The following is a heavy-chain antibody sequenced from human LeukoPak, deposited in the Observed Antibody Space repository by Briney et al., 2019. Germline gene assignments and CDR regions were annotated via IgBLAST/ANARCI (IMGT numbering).Heavy chain of an antibody. V-gene: IGHV1-2*02. Sequence: GASVKVSCKASGYTFTGYYMHWVRQAPGQGLEWMGWINPNSGGTNYAQKFQGRVTMTRDTSISTAYMELSRLRSDDTAVYYCARDNGFDSSGYYPVYLGYWGQGTLVTVSS. D-gene: IGHD3-22*01. CDR3: ARDNGFDSSGYYPVYLGY. CDR1: GYTFTGYY. CDR2: INPNSGGT. J-gene: IGHJ4*02.